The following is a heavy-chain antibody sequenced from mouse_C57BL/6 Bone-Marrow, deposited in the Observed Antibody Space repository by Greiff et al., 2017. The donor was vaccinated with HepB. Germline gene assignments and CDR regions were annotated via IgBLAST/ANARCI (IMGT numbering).Heavy chain of an antibody. D-gene: IGHD3-3*01. CDR1: GYTFTDYY. CDR3: AREGDFFAY. Sequence: VQLQQSGAELVRPGASVKLSCKASGYTFTDYYINWVKQRPGQGLEWIARIYPGSGNTYYNEKFKGKATLTAEKSSSTAYMQLSSLTSEDSAVYFCAREGDFFAYWGQGTLVTVSA. CDR2: IYPGSGNT. V-gene: IGHV1-76*01. J-gene: IGHJ3*01.